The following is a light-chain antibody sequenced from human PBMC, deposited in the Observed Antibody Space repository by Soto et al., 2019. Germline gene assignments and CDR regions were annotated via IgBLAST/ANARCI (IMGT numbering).Light chain of an antibody. V-gene: IGLV2-23*01. Sequence: QSALTQPASVSGSPGQSITISCTGTSSDVGSYNLVSWYQQHPGKAPKLMIYEGSKRPSGVSNRFSGSKSGNTASLTISGLQAEDEADYYCSSYAGSTFYVFGTGTKVTVL. CDR1: SSDVGSYNL. CDR3: SSYAGSTFYV. J-gene: IGLJ1*01. CDR2: EGS.